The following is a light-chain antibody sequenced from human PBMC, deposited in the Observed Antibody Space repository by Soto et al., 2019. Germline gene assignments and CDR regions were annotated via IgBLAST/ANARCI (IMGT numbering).Light chain of an antibody. V-gene: IGLV2-11*01. CDR1: GSDVGAYNY. CDR3: CSYAGSPYV. Sequence: QSVLTQPRSVSGSPGQSVTISCTGTGSDVGAYNYVSWYQQHPGKAPKFIIYDVSKRPSGVPDRFSGSKSGNTASLTITGLQAEDEAEYCCCSYAGSPYVFGTGTKVTVL. CDR2: DVS. J-gene: IGLJ1*01.